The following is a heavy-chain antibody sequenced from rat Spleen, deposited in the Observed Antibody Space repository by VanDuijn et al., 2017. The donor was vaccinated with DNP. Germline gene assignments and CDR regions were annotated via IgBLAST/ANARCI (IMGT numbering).Heavy chain of an antibody. V-gene: IGHV5-19*01. J-gene: IGHJ2*01. CDR3: ARPDY. CDR1: GITFSNSG. CDR2: ISASGGST. Sequence: EVQLVESGGGLVQPGRSLKLSCAASGITFSNSGMHWIRQAPKKGLEWVASISASGGSTSYRNSVKGRFTISRDNAKSTLYLQMDSLRSEDTATYYCARPDYWGQGVMVTVSS.